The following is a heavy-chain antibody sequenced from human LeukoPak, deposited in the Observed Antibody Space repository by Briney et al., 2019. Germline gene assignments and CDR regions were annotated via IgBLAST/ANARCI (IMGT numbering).Heavy chain of an antibody. V-gene: IGHV1-2*02. CDR2: INPNSGGT. CDR1: DYTFTTYG. CDR3: ARGYLHYYYMDV. Sequence: EASVKVSCKTSDYTFTTYGITWVRQAPGQGLEWMGWINPNSGGTNYAQKFQGRVTMTRDTSISTAYMELSRLRSDDTAVYYCARGYLHYYYMDVWGKGTTVTISS. D-gene: IGHD1-14*01. J-gene: IGHJ6*03.